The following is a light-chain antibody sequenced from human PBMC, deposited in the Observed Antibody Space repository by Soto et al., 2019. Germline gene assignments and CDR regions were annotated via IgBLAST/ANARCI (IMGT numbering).Light chain of an antibody. Sequence: VLTQSPGTLSLSPGESATLSCRASESVTSSSLAWYQLKPGQAPRLLMFGASNRGTGIPVRFSGSGSGTDFILTIGRLEPDDSALYYCQQFDASRQYTFGQGTRVEI. CDR3: QQFDASRQYT. V-gene: IGKV3-20*01. CDR2: GAS. J-gene: IGKJ2*01. CDR1: ESVTSSS.